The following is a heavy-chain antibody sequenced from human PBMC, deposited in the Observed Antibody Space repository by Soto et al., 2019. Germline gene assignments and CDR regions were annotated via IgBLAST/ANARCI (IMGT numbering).Heavy chain of an antibody. Sequence: QVQLVQSGAEVKKPGASVKISCKASGYSFTSHYMHWVRQAPGQWLEWMGIINPSGGSASYAQKFQGRVTMTRDTSTSTVYMELSSLRSEDTAVYYCARDRIPATTLGRFDPWGQGTLVTVSS. CDR2: INPSGGSA. J-gene: IGHJ5*02. CDR1: GYSFTSHY. V-gene: IGHV1-46*01. D-gene: IGHD2-2*01. CDR3: ARDRIPATTLGRFDP.